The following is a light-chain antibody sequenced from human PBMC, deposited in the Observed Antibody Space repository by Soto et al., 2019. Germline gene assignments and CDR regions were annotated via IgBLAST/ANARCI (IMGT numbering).Light chain of an antibody. CDR3: QQYNSYSRT. V-gene: IGKV1-5*03. CDR1: QGISSR. CDR2: KAS. Sequence: DIQMTQSPSSVSASVGDRVTTACRASQGISSRLAWYQQKPGKAPKLLIYKASTLKSGVPSRFRGSGSGTEFTLTISSLQPDDFETYYCQQYNSYSRTFGQGTKVDIK. J-gene: IGKJ1*01.